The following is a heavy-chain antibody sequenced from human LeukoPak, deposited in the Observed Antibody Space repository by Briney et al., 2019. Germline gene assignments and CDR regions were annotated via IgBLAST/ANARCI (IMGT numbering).Heavy chain of an antibody. V-gene: IGHV3-30*18. J-gene: IGHJ6*02. Sequence: GGSLRLSSAASGFTFSSYGMHWVRQAPRNGLEWEEVISYDGSNKYYADSVKGRFTISRDNSKNTLYLQMNSLRAEDTAVYYCAKTHPYDFWSAFYYYYGMDVWGQGTTVTVSS. CDR1: GFTFSSYG. D-gene: IGHD3-3*01. CDR3: AKTHPYDFWSAFYYYYGMDV. CDR2: ISYDGSNK.